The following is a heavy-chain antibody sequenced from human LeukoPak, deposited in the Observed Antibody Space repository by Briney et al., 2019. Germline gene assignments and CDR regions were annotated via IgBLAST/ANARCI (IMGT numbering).Heavy chain of an antibody. J-gene: IGHJ4*02. D-gene: IGHD4-17*01. CDR2: ISGSGGST. V-gene: IGHV3-23*01. CDR3: AKVDYGDYFDY. CDR1: GFTFSSYA. Sequence: NPGGSLRLSCAASGFTFSSYAMSWVRQAPGKGLEWVSAISGSGGSTHYAGSVKGRFTISRDNSKNTLYLQMNSLRAEDTAVYYCAKVDYGDYFDYWGQGTLVTVSS.